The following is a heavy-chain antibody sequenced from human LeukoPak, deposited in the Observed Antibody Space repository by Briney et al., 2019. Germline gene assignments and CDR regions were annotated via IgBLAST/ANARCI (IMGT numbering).Heavy chain of an antibody. CDR2: MSGGGSYI. CDR3: AKGTPYSSSWARFDP. D-gene: IGHD6-13*01. Sequence: GGSLRLSCAVSGFTFSDYSMIWVRQAPGRGLEFVSSMSGGGSYIFYADSLKGRFTVSRDNSKNTLYLQMNSLRAEDTAVYYCAKGTPYSSSWARFDPWGQGTLVTVSS. CDR1: GFTFSDYS. J-gene: IGHJ5*02. V-gene: IGHV3-21*01.